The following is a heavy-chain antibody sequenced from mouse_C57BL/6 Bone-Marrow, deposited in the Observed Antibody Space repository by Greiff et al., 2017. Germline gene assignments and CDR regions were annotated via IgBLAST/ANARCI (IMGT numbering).Heavy chain of an antibody. V-gene: IGHV5-17*01. CDR3: AKYWGFAY. CDR2: ISSGSSTI. D-gene: IGHD4-1*01. CDR1: GFTFSDYG. Sequence: EVQLQESGGGLVKPGGSLKLSCAASGFTFSDYGMHWVRQAPEKGLEWVAYISSGSSTIYYADTVKGRFTISRDNAKNTLFLQMTSLRSEDTAVYYCAKYWGFAYWGQGTLVTVSA. J-gene: IGHJ3*01.